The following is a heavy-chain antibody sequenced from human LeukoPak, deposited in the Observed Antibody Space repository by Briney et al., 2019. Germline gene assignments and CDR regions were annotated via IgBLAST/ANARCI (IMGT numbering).Heavy chain of an antibody. CDR3: ARGLAVAGSSWFDP. D-gene: IGHD6-19*01. J-gene: IGHJ5*02. CDR2: INSDGSSR. Sequence: GGSLRLSCAASGFTFSSYWMHWVRQVSGKGLVWVSRINSDGSSRSYVDSVMGRFTISRDNAKNTLYLQLDSLRAEDTAVYYCARGLAVAGSSWFDPWGQGTFVSVSS. CDR1: GFTFSSYW. V-gene: IGHV3-74*01.